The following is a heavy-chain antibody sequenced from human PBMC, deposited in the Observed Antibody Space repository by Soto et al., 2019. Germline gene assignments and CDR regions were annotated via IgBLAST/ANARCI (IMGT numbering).Heavy chain of an antibody. CDR1: GYTFTSYG. CDR2: ISAYNGNT. D-gene: IGHD6-6*01. CDR3: ARDHSSSPPNCYYYYGMDV. Sequence: GASVKVSCKASGYTFTSYGISWVRQAPGQGLEWMGWISAYNGNTNYAQKLQGRVTMTTDTSTSTAYMELRSLRSDDTAVYYCARDHSSSPPNCYYYYGMDVWGQGTTVTVSS. V-gene: IGHV1-18*01. J-gene: IGHJ6*02.